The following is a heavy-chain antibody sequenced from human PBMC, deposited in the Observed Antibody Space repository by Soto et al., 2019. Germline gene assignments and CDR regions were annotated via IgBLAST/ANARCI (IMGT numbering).Heavy chain of an antibody. D-gene: IGHD3-22*01. V-gene: IGHV1-69*13. CDR2: IIPMFGKA. CDR1: GGTFSRFA. CDR3: ARDGTLYDSNGYYYVY. Sequence: SVKFSCKASGGTFSRFAISWVRQAPVQGLEWMGGIIPMFGKANYAQKFQGRVTITADESTITGYMERISLTSEYTAVYYCARDGTLYDSNGYYYVYWGQGTLVNVSS. J-gene: IGHJ4*02.